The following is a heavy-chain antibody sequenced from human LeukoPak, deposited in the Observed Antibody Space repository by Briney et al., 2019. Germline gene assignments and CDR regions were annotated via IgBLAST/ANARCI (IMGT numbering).Heavy chain of an antibody. J-gene: IGHJ4*02. CDR1: GFPFSSYS. V-gene: IGHV3-48*01. CDR2: ISSSRTT. CDR3: ARDLEGTGSFYRPSYDY. Sequence: GGSLRLSCAASGFPFSSYSMNWVREAPGEGLGWGSYISSSRTTSYADSVKGRFTISRDNAKNSLYLQMNSLRAEDTAVYYCARDLEGTGSFYRPSYDYWGQGTLVTVSS. D-gene: IGHD3-10*01.